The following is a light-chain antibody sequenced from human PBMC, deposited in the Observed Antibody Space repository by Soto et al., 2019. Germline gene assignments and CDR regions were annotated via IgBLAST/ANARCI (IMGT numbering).Light chain of an antibody. Sequence: EIVLTQTPATLSLSQGERATLSCGASQSISSYLAWYQQKPGLAPRLLIYDASSRATGIPDRFSGSGSGTAFTLNIGRLEPEGFEVDYCQQYGCSLTLGPGTQVDIK. J-gene: IGKJ3*01. V-gene: IGKV3D-20*01. CDR1: QSISSY. CDR2: DAS. CDR3: QQYGCSLT.